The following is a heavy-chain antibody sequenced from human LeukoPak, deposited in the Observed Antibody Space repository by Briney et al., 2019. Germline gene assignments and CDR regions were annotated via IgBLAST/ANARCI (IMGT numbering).Heavy chain of an antibody. CDR2: INHSGST. D-gene: IGHD6-19*01. CDR1: GGSFGGYY. CDR3: ASHSSGWYKTFDY. V-gene: IGHV4-34*01. J-gene: IGHJ4*02. Sequence: SETLSLTCAVYGGSFGGYYWSWIRQPPGKGLEWIGEINHSGSTNYNPSLKSRVTISVDTSKNQFSLKLSSVTAADTAVYYCASHSSGWYKTFDYWGQGTLVTVSS.